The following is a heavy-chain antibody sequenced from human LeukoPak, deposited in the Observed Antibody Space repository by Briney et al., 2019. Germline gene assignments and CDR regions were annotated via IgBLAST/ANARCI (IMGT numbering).Heavy chain of an antibody. CDR2: ISSSSSTI. CDR3: AREGAIPSPGSYYYGMDV. J-gene: IGHJ6*02. Sequence: GGSLRLSCAASGFTFSSYSMNWVRPAPGKGLEWVSYISSSSSTIYYADSVKGRFTISRDNAKNSLYLQMNSLRAEDTAVYYCAREGAIPSPGSYYYGMDVWGQGTTVTVSS. V-gene: IGHV3-48*01. D-gene: IGHD2-2*02. CDR1: GFTFSSYS.